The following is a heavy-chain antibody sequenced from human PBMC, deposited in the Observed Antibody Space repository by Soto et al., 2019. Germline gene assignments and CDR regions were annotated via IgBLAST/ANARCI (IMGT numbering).Heavy chain of an antibody. CDR2: INPNSGGT. CDR3: ARGPLERIKLALRY. Sequence: VASVKVSCKASGYTFTGYYMHWVRQAPGQGLEWMGWINPNSGGTNYAQKFQGRVTMTRDTSISTAYMELSRLRSDDTAAYYCARGPLERIKLALRYWGQGTLVTVSS. CDR1: GYTFTGYY. J-gene: IGHJ4*02. V-gene: IGHV1-2*02.